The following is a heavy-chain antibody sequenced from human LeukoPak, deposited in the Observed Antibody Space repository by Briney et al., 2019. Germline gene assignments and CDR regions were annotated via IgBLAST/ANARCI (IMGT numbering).Heavy chain of an antibody. CDR3: ARGPPTVTAEGYFDY. CDR1: GGTFSSYA. V-gene: IGHV1-69*05. J-gene: IGHJ4*02. CDR2: IIPIFGTA. D-gene: IGHD4-17*01. Sequence: ASVRVSCKASGGTFSSYAISWVRQAPGQGLEWMGRIIPIFGTANYAQKFQGRVTITTDESTSTAYMELSSLRSEDTAAYYCARGPPTVTAEGYFDYWGQGTLVTVSS.